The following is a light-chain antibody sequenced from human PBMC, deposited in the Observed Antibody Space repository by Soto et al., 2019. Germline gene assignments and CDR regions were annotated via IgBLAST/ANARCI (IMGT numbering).Light chain of an antibody. CDR3: QQYGSSFST. CDR2: GAS. J-gene: IGKJ1*01. V-gene: IGKV3-20*01. Sequence: EIVLTQSPSTLSLSPGERATLSCRASQSISSSYLAWYQQKPGQAPRLLIYGASSRATGIPDRFSGSGSGTDFTLIISRLEPEDFAVYYCQQYGSSFSTFGQGTKVEIK. CDR1: QSISSSY.